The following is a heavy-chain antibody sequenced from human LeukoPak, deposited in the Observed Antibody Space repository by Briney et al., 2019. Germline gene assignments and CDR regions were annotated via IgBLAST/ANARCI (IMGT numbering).Heavy chain of an antibody. CDR3: ARHPFGELTIRLLPFDY. CDR2: IIPIFGTA. Sequence: ASVKVSCKASGGTFSSYAISWVRQAPGQGLEWMGGIIPIFGTANYAQKFQGRVTITADESTSTAYMELSSLRSEDTAVYYCARHPFGELTIRLLPFDYWGQGTLVTVSS. J-gene: IGHJ4*02. D-gene: IGHD3-10*01. CDR1: GGTFSSYA. V-gene: IGHV1-69*01.